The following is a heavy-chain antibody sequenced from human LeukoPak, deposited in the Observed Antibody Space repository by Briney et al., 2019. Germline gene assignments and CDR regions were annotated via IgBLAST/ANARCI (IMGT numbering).Heavy chain of an antibody. Sequence: GGSLRLSCAASGFTVNSNYMNWVRQAPGKGLEWVSSISSSSDYIYYVDSVKGRFTISRDNAKNSLYLQMNSLRAEDTAVYYCARGNIKFDYWGRGTLVTVSS. J-gene: IGHJ4*02. CDR2: ISSSSDYI. CDR1: GFTVNSNY. CDR3: ARGNIKFDY. V-gene: IGHV3-21*01.